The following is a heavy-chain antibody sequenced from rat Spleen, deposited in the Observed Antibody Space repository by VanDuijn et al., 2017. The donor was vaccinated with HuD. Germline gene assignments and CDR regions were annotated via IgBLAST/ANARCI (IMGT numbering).Heavy chain of an antibody. CDR2: INSAGST. J-gene: IGHJ4*01. CDR3: ARGNYPGPYVMDA. Sequence: EVQLQESGPGLVKPSQSLSLTCSVTAYSITSSYRWNWIRKFPGNKLEWMGYINSAGSTNYNPSLKSRISITRDTSKNQFFLQVNSVTTEDTATYYCARGNYPGPYVMDAWGQGASVTVSS. V-gene: IGHV3-3*01. CDR1: AYSITSSYR. D-gene: IGHD1-4*01.